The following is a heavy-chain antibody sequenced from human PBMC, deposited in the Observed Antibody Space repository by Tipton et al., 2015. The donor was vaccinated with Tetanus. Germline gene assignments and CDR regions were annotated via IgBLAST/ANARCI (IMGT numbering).Heavy chain of an antibody. CDR1: GGSISSYY. CDR3: ARDPGDFASGGTFDI. J-gene: IGHJ3*02. V-gene: IGHV4-4*07. D-gene: IGHD4-23*01. Sequence: LRLSCTISGGSISSYYWSWIRQPAGKGLEWIGRIYSSGSTHYNPSLKSRVTMSLDTSKTQFSLRLSSVTAADTAVYFCARDPGDFASGGTFDIWGQGTMVAVSS. CDR2: IYSSGST.